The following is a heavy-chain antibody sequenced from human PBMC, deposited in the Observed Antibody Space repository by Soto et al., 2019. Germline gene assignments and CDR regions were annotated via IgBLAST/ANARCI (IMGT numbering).Heavy chain of an antibody. CDR1: GFTFSAYG. J-gene: IGHJ4*02. CDR2: ISYDGSNK. D-gene: IGHD3-10*01. Sequence: QVQLVESGGGVVQPGRSLRLSCAGSGFTFSAYGMDWVRQAPGKGLEWVAVISYDGSNKYYADSVKGRFTISRDNSKNTLYLQMISLRAEDTAVYYCAKDRMGAGVRGYFDYWGQGTLVTVSS. CDR3: AKDRMGAGVRGYFDY. V-gene: IGHV3-30*18.